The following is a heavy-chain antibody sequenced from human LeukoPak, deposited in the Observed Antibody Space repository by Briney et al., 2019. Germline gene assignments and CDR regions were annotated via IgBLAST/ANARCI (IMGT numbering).Heavy chain of an antibody. CDR1: GFTFSSNG. D-gene: IGHD2-2*01. V-gene: IGHV3-30*18. Sequence: PGGSQRLSCAASGFTFSSNGMHWGRQAPGKGLEWVAVISYDGSNKYYADSVKGRFTISRDNSRNTLYLQMNSLRAEDAAVYYCAKDLIYCSSTSCYIYYYYGMDVWGQGTTVTVSS. J-gene: IGHJ6*02. CDR2: ISYDGSNK. CDR3: AKDLIYCSSTSCYIYYYYGMDV.